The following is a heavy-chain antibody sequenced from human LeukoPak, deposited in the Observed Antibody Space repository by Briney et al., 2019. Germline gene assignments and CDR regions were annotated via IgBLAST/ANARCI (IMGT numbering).Heavy chain of an antibody. CDR3: ARDRPLDY. V-gene: IGHV3-48*01. J-gene: IGHJ4*02. CDR1: GFTFSSYS. Sequence: GGSLRLSCAASGFTFSSYSMNWVRQAPGKGPEWVSFISESGSDVYYRDSVKGRFTISRDNAKNLLYLQMDSLRVEDTAVYFCARDRPLDYWGQGTLVTVSS. CDR2: ISESGSDV.